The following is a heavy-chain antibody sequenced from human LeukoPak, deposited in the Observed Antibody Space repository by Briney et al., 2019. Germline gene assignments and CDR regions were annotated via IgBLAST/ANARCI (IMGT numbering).Heavy chain of an antibody. D-gene: IGHD3-22*01. CDR2: IYYSGST. Sequence: SESLSLTCTVSGGSISSYYWNWIRQPPGKGLEWVGYIYYSGSTNYNPSLKRRVTISVDTSKNQSSLTLSSVTAADTAVYYCTRGADSSGYYAIFFSDYWGQGTLVTVSS. J-gene: IGHJ4*02. V-gene: IGHV4-59*01. CDR1: GGSISSYY. CDR3: TRGADSSGYYAIFFSDY.